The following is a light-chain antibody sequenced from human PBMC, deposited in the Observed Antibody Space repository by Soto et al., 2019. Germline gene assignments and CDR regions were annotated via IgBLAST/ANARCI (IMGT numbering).Light chain of an antibody. Sequence: MTQSPSTLSASVGDRVTITCRASQSISSSLAWYQQKPGQAPRLLIYGASTRATGIPARFSGSGSGTEFTLTISSLQSEDFAVYYCQQYNNWRTFGQGTKVDIK. J-gene: IGKJ1*01. CDR2: GAS. CDR3: QQYNNWRT. CDR1: QSISSS. V-gene: IGKV3-15*01.